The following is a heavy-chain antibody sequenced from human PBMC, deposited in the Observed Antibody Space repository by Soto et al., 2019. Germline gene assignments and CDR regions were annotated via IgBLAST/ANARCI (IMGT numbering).Heavy chain of an antibody. CDR2: ISWNSGSI. Sequence: GGSLRLSCAASGFTFDDYAMHWVRQAPGKGLEWVSGISWNSGSIGYADSVKGRFTISRDNAKNSLYLQMNSLRAEDTALYYCAKSTDGYCSGGSCYSLDYWGQGTLVTVSS. J-gene: IGHJ4*02. CDR1: GFTFDDYA. D-gene: IGHD2-15*01. V-gene: IGHV3-9*01. CDR3: AKSTDGYCSGGSCYSLDY.